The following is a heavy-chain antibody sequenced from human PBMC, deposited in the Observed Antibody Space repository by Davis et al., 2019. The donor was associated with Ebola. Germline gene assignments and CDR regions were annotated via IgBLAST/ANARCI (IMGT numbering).Heavy chain of an antibody. J-gene: IGHJ5*02. CDR2: TNPDASEK. Sequence: GESLKISCAGSQFNFTGAWMNWVRQAPGKGLEWVASTNPDASEKYYVDSARGRFTISRDNAKKSLYLQMNSLRVEDTAIYYCTRDMAYKCFDLWGQGTLVTVSS. V-gene: IGHV3-7*01. CDR1: QFNFTGAW. D-gene: IGHD3-10*01. CDR3: TRDMAYKCFDL.